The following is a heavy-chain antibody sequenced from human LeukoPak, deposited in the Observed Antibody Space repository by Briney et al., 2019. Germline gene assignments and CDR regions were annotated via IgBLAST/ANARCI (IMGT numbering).Heavy chain of an antibody. V-gene: IGHV3-66*01. J-gene: IGHJ5*01. Sequence: GGSLRLSCAASGFTVSSNYMSWVRQAPGKGLEWVSLIYSDDNTYYADSVKGRFTISRDNSKNTLYLQMNSLRVEDTAVYYCVYWFDSWGQGTLVTVSS. CDR3: VYWFDS. CDR2: IYSDDNT. CDR1: GFTVSSNY.